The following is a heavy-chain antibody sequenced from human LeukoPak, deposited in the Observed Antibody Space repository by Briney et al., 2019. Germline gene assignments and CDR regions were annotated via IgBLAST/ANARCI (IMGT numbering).Heavy chain of an antibody. CDR2: ISYDGSNK. D-gene: IGHD3-10*01. Sequence: PGRSLRLSCAASGFTFSSYGMHWVRQAPGKGLEWVAVISYDGSNKYYADSVKGRFTISGDNSKNTLYLQMNSLRAEDTAVYYCAKDYYGSGSLPDYWGQGTLVTVSS. CDR1: GFTFSSYG. J-gene: IGHJ4*02. CDR3: AKDYYGSGSLPDY. V-gene: IGHV3-30*18.